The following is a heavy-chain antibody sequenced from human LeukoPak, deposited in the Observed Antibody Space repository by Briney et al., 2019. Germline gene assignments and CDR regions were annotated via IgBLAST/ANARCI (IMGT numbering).Heavy chain of an antibody. CDR2: IRGSGGGT. CDR1: GFTFSSYA. Sequence: GGSLRLSCAASGFTFSSYAMSWVRQAPGKGLEWVSGIRGSGGGTYYADSVKGRFTISRDNSKNTLYLQMNRQRAEDTAVYYCAKESGYCSGGSCYSEYDFDYWGQGTLVTVSS. V-gene: IGHV3-23*01. D-gene: IGHD2-15*01. CDR3: AKESGYCSGGSCYSEYDFDY. J-gene: IGHJ4*02.